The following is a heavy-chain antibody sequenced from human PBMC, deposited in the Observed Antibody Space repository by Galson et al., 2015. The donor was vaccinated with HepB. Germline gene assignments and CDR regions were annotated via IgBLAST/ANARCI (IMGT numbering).Heavy chain of an antibody. Sequence: LRLSCATSGFTFSSYNIIWVRQAPGKGPEWVSSISTDSSYIYYADSVKGRFTISRDNAKNSLYLQMNSLRAEDTAVYYCARDPPLGTPFDYWGQGTLVTVSP. D-gene: IGHD7-27*01. CDR3: ARDPPLGTPFDY. CDR1: GFTFSSYN. V-gene: IGHV3-21*01. CDR2: ISTDSSYI. J-gene: IGHJ4*02.